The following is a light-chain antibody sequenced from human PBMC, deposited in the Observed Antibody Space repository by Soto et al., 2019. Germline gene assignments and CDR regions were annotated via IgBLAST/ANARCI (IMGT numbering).Light chain of an antibody. V-gene: IGKV4-1*01. CDR3: QQYFTSPWT. CDR1: QSVLFSAKNRNY. J-gene: IGKJ1*01. CDR2: WAS. Sequence: DIVMTQSPDSLAVSLGERATINCKSSQSVLFSAKNRNYLSWYQQKSGQPPKLLIYWASLREPGVPDRFTGSGSGTDFTLTISSLQAEDVAVYYCQQYFTSPWTFGQGTKVEI.